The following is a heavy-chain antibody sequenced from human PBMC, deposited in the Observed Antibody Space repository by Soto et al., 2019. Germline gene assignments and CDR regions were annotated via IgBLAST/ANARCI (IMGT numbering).Heavy chain of an antibody. CDR2: IIANDGNT. D-gene: IGHD3-9*01. V-gene: IGHV1-18*01. Sequence: ASVKVSCKASGGTFSSYAISWVRQAPGQGLEWMGGIIANDGNTNYAQKLQGRVTMTTDTSTSTAYMELRSLRSDDTAVYYCARDSRALTGYYSHFDYWGQGTLVTVSS. CDR1: GGTFSSYA. J-gene: IGHJ4*02. CDR3: ARDSRALTGYYSHFDY.